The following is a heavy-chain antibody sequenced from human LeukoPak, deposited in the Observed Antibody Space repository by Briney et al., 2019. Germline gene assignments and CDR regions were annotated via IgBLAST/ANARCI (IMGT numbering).Heavy chain of an antibody. D-gene: IGHD3-22*01. J-gene: IGHJ5*02. CDR1: GFTFSVYS. V-gene: IGHV3-48*04. CDR2: ISSSSSTI. CDR3: ARGVTMIGNWFDP. Sequence: GGSLRLSCAASGFTFSVYSMNWVRQAPGKGLEWVSYISSSSSTIYYADSVKGRFTISRDNAKNSLYLQMNSLRAEDTAVYYCARGVTMIGNWFDPWGQGTLVTVSS.